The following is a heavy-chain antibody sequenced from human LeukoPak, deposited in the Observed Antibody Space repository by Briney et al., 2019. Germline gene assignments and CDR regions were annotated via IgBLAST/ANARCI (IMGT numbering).Heavy chain of an antibody. J-gene: IGHJ4*02. CDR2: INHSGST. Sequence: SETLSLTCAVYGGSFSGYYWSWIRQPPGKGLEWIGEINHSGSTNYNPSLKSRVTISVDTSKNQFSLKLSSVTAADTAVYYCADSVAAAAQFDYWGQGTLVTVSS. CDR3: ADSVAAAAQFDY. D-gene: IGHD6-13*01. CDR1: GGSFSGYY. V-gene: IGHV4-34*01.